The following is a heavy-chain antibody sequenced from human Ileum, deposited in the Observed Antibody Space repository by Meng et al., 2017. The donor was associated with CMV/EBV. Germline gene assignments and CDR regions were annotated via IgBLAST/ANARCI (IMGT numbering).Heavy chain of an antibody. CDR1: GFTFSNYE. D-gene: IGHD2-2*01. V-gene: IGHV3-48*03. Sequence: GGSLRLSCAASGFTFSNYEMNWIRQGPGKGLEWISYISVGATYIHYTDSVKGRFSISRDDATNSLYLQMNSLRAEDTAVYYCVREPPDRSSSSTSSVSDYWGQGTLVTVSS. CDR2: ISVGATYI. J-gene: IGHJ4*02. CDR3: VREPPDRSSSSTSSVSDY.